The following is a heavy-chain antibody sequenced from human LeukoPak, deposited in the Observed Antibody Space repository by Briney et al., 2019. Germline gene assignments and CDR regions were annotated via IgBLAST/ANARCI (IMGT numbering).Heavy chain of an antibody. J-gene: IGHJ2*01. CDR2: IYYSGST. CDR3: ARRVVVVPAAIFDWYFDL. Sequence: SETLSLTCTVSGGSISSSSYYWGWIRQPPGKGLEWIGSIYYSGSTYYNPSLKSRVTISVDTSKNQFSLKLGSVTAADTAVYYCARRVVVVPAAIFDWYFDLWGRGTLVTVSS. V-gene: IGHV4-39*01. CDR1: GGSISSSSYY. D-gene: IGHD2-2*02.